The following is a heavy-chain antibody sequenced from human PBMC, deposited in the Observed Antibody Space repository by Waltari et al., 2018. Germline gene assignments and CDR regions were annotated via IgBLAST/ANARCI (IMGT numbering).Heavy chain of an antibody. Sequence: EVQLVESGGGLVQPGGSLRLSCEVSGFTFRNYWMHWARQVPGKGLVWVSRIKHDGTGTIYADSVQGRFTISRDNAKNTLYLQLNSLRGEDTAVYYCGRGYNDRRLDYWGQGTLVTVSS. J-gene: IGHJ4*02. CDR2: IKHDGTGT. CDR3: GRGYNDRRLDY. CDR1: GFTFRNYW. V-gene: IGHV3-74*01. D-gene: IGHD1-1*01.